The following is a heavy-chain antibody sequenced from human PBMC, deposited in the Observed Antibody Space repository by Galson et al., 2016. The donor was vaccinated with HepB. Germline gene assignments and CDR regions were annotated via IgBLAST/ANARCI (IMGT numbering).Heavy chain of an antibody. J-gene: IGHJ4*02. Sequence: SVKVSCKATGEKGTSSGSSWVRQAPGQGLEWMGWISTYSGNTKYAQKFQGGLTLTTDSSTTTAYMELRSLRFDDTALYYCARDVQYRFDSWGQGTLVTVSS. CDR1: GEKGTSSG. CDR2: ISTYSGNT. D-gene: IGHD2/OR15-2a*01. CDR3: ARDVQYRFDS. V-gene: IGHV1-18*01.